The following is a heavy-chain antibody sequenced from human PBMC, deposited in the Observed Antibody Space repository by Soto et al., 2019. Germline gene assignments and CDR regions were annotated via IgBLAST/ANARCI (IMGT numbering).Heavy chain of an antibody. J-gene: IGHJ4*02. V-gene: IGHV4-59*08. CDR1: SGSFSCYH. CDR3: ARVGKYYDSSGYFPNFDY. Sequence: SETLSLTCAVYSGSFSCYHWNWIRQPPGKGLEWIGYIYYSGSTYYNPSLKSRVTISVDTSKNQFSLKLSSVTAADTAVYYCARVGKYYDSSGYFPNFDYWGQGTLVTVSS. CDR2: IYYSGST. D-gene: IGHD3-22*01.